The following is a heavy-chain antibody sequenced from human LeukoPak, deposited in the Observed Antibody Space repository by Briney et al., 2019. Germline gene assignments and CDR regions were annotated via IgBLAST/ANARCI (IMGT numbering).Heavy chain of an antibody. J-gene: IGHJ2*01. D-gene: IGHD2-2*03. CDR2: IDYTGST. Sequence: PSETLSVTCTVSGGSISSYYWSWIRQTPGEGLEWVGYIDYTGSTNNNPSLKGRVTIAIDTSKNQFSLKLSSVTAADTAVYYCASVGSWCFDLWGRGTLVTVSS. V-gene: IGHV4-59*01. CDR1: GGSISSYY. CDR3: ASVGSWCFDL.